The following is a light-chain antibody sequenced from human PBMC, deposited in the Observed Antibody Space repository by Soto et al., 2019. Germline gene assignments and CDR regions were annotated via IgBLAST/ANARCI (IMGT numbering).Light chain of an antibody. V-gene: IGLV3-21*02. CDR2: DDS. Sequence: SYELTQPPSVSVAPAQTAKIACGGDNIRGYSVHWYLQKSGQAPVLVVYDDSDWTAGIPERFSGSNSGNMATLSISRVEAGDEAEYYCQVWDSRGDRPVFGGGTKLTVL. CDR3: QVWDSRGDRPV. J-gene: IGLJ2*01. CDR1: NIRGYS.